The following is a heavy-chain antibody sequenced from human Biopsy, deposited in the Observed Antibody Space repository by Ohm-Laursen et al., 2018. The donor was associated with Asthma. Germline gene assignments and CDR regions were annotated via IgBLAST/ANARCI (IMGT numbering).Heavy chain of an antibody. CDR3: SRDTLGYYFDI. J-gene: IGHJ4*02. D-gene: IGHD6-13*01. CDR1: GTHFGSYN. Sequence: SLRLSCTASGTHFGSYNMHWARQAPGKGLEWVAVITFDGSTQHYGDSVKGRFTISRDNSKNMLFLQMNSLRAADTAVYYCSRDTLGYYFDIWGQGTQVTVSS. CDR2: ITFDGSTQ. V-gene: IGHV3-30-3*01.